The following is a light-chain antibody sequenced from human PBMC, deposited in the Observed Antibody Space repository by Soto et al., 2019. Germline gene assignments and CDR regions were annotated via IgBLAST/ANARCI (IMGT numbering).Light chain of an antibody. V-gene: IGKV3-20*01. CDR1: QTVSSAY. CDR2: GAS. CDR3: QQYGSPPLYS. J-gene: IGKJ2*01. Sequence: DIVLTQSPGTLSLSPGERATLSCRTSQTVSSAYLAWYKQKPGQAPRLLIYGASSRATGIPDRFSGSGSGTDFTLTISRLEPEDSAVYYCQQYGSPPLYSFGQGTKLEIK.